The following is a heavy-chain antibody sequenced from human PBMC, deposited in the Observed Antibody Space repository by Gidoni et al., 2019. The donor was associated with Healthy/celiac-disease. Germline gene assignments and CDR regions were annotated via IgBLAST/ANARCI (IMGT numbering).Heavy chain of an antibody. V-gene: IGHV1-2*02. CDR2: INPNSGGT. CDR3: ARVGIGGGFDY. D-gene: IGHD7-27*01. CDR1: GYTFTGYY. Sequence: QVQLVQSGAEVKKPGASVKVSCKASGYTFTGYYMHWVRQAPGQGLEWMGWINPNSGGTNDAQKFQGRVTMTRDTSISTAYMELSRLRSDDTAVYYCARVGIGGGFDYWGQGTLVTVSS. J-gene: IGHJ4*02.